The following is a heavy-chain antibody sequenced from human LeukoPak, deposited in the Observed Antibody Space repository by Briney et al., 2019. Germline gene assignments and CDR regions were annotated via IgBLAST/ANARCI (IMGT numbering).Heavy chain of an antibody. CDR3: ARDWWEYYFDY. CDR1: GFTFSNGW. Sequence: GGSLRLSCAASGFTFSNGWMSWVRQAPGKGLGWVSYISSSSSTIYYADSVKGRFTISRDNAKNSLYLQMNSLRAEDTAVYYCARDWWEYYFDYWGQGTLVTVSS. D-gene: IGHD1-26*01. CDR2: ISSSSSTI. J-gene: IGHJ4*02. V-gene: IGHV3-48*04.